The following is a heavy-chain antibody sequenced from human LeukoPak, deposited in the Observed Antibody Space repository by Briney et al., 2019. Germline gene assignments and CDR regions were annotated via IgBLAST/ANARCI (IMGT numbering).Heavy chain of an antibody. D-gene: IGHD6-13*01. CDR2: IIPIFGTA. Sequence: ASVKVSCKASGGTFSSYAISWVRQAPGQGLEWVGGIIPIFGTANYAQKFQGRVTITADESTSTAYMELSSLRSEDTAVYYCARGIGDYSSSYTDYWGQGTLVTVSS. CDR1: GGTFSSYA. V-gene: IGHV1-69*13. J-gene: IGHJ4*02. CDR3: ARGIGDYSSSYTDY.